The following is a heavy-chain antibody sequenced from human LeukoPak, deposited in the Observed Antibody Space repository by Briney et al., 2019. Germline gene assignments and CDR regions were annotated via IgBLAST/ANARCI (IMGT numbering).Heavy chain of an antibody. V-gene: IGHV5-51*01. J-gene: IGHJ5*02. Sequence: GESLKISCKGSGYSFTSYWIGWVCQTPGKGLEWMGIIYPGDSDTRYSPSFQGQVTISADKSISTAYLQWSSLKASDTAMYYCARQRKTYYYGSGSYTSNWFDPWGQGTLVTVSS. CDR2: IYPGDSDT. CDR1: GYSFTSYW. CDR3: ARQRKTYYYGSGSYTSNWFDP. D-gene: IGHD3-10*01.